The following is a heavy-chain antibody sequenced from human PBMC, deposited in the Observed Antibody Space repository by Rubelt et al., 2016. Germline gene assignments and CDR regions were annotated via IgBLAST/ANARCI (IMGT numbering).Heavy chain of an antibody. V-gene: IGHV1-18*01. Sequence: GQGLEWMGWISAYNGNTNYAQKLQGRVTMTTDTSTSTAYMELRSLRSDDTAGYYCARLRDGYLCMDVWGQGTTVTVS. J-gene: IGHJ6*02. CDR3: ARLRDGYLCMDV. CDR2: ISAYNGNT. D-gene: IGHD5-24*01.